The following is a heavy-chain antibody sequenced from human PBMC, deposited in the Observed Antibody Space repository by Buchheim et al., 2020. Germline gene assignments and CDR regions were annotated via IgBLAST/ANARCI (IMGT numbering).Heavy chain of an antibody. CDR1: GFTFSSYS. CDR3: AREGITMVQGGYYNWFDP. D-gene: IGHD3-10*01. Sequence: EVQLVESGGGLVQPGGSLRLSCAASGFTFSSYSMNWVRQAPGKGLEWVSYISSSSSTIYYADSVKGRFTISRDNAKNSLYLQMNSLRAEDTAVYYCAREGITMVQGGYYNWFDPWGQGTL. CDR2: ISSSSSTI. V-gene: IGHV3-48*01. J-gene: IGHJ5*02.